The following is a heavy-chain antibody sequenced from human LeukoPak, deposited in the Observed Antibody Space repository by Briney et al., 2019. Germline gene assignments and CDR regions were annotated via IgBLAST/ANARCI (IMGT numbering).Heavy chain of an antibody. J-gene: IGHJ4*02. Sequence: ASVKVSCKASGYTFTGYYMHWVRQAPGQGLEWMGWINPNSGGTNYAQKFQGRVTMTRDTSISTAYMELSRLRSDDTAVYYCARAASGYYDGSGYYLPYYFDYWGQGTLVTVSS. CDR1: GYTFTGYY. D-gene: IGHD3-22*01. V-gene: IGHV1-2*02. CDR2: INPNSGGT. CDR3: ARAASGYYDGSGYYLPYYFDY.